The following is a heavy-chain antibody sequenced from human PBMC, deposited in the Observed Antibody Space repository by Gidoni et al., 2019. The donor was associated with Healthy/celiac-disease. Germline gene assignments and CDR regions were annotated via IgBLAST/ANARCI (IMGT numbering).Heavy chain of an antibody. CDR2: ISYDGSNK. CDR3: RRERDRNTAMVKDYYYGMDV. V-gene: IGHV3-30-3*01. J-gene: IGHJ6*02. CDR1: GFTFSSYA. D-gene: IGHD5-18*01. Sequence: QVQLVESGGGVVQPGRSLRLSCAASGFTFSSYALHWVRQAPGKGLEWVAVISYDGSNKYYSDSVKGRFTISRDNSKNTLYLQMNSLRAEDTAVYYCRRERDRNTAMVKDYYYGMDVWGQGTTVTVSS.